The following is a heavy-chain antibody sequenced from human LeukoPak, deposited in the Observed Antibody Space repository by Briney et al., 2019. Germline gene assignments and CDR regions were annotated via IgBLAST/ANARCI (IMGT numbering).Heavy chain of an antibody. J-gene: IGHJ4*02. Sequence: GGPLRLSCAASGFTFSRYEIICAPQAPGKGLEGVSYFNSSGSNIYSADSVKGRFTIYRDNVKSSVYLQMNSLRAEDTAVYYCARDGSSGYYFDYWGQGTPVTVSS. CDR3: ARDGSSGYYFDY. CDR1: GFTFSRYE. V-gene: IGHV3-48*03. D-gene: IGHD3-22*01. CDR2: FNSSGSNI.